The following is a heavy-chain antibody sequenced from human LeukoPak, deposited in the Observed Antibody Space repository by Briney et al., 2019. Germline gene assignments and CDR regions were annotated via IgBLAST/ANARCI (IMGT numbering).Heavy chain of an antibody. CDR1: GFTFTKFW. CDR2: IKQDGTEK. D-gene: IGHD3-10*01. V-gene: IGHV3-7*01. CDR3: AKLAKYFYGSETYYFFEH. Sequence: GGSLRLSCEASGFTFTKFWMSWVRQAPGKGLEWVANIKQDGTEKSYVDSVKGRFTISRDNAKNSLYLQMNTLRVEDTAVYYCAKLAKYFYGSETYYFFEHWGQGTPVTASS. J-gene: IGHJ4*02.